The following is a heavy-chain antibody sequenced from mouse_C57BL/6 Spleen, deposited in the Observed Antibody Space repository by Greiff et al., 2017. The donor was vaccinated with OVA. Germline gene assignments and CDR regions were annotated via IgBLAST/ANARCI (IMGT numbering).Heavy chain of an antibody. CDR1: GYTFTSYW. V-gene: IGHV1-59*01. D-gene: IGHD3-2*02. Sequence: QVQLQQPGAELVRPGTSVKLSCKASGYTFTSYWMHWVKQRPGQGLEWIGVIDPSDSYTNYNQKFKGKATLTVDTSSSTAYMQLSSLTSEDSAFYYCARSAAQATFAYWGPGTLVTVSA. CDR2: IDPSDSYT. J-gene: IGHJ3*01. CDR3: ARSAAQATFAY.